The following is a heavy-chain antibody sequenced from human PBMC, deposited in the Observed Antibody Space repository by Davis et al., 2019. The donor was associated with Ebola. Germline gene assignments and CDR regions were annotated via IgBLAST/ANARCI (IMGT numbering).Heavy chain of an antibody. Sequence: ASVKVSCKASGYTFTSYDINWVRQATGQGLEWMGWMNPKSGNTGYAQKFQGRVTITRNTSISTAYMELSSLRSEDTAVYYCASTYVRYCSSTSCPNWFDPWGQGTLVTVSS. CDR2: MNPKSGNT. J-gene: IGHJ5*02. CDR3: ASTYVRYCSSTSCPNWFDP. CDR1: GYTFTSYD. D-gene: IGHD2-2*01. V-gene: IGHV1-8*03.